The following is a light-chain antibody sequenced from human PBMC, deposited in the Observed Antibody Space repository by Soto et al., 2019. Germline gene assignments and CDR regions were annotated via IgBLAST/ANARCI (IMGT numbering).Light chain of an antibody. Sequence: DIQMTQSPSTLSASVGDRVIITCRASQSLSGWLAWYQQKPGKAPKLLIYKTSTLQNGVPSRFSGSGSETEFPLTISSLQPDDFATYYCHQYKTYSLFTFGPGTTVDIK. V-gene: IGKV1-5*03. CDR1: QSLSGW. J-gene: IGKJ3*01. CDR2: KTS. CDR3: HQYKTYSLFT.